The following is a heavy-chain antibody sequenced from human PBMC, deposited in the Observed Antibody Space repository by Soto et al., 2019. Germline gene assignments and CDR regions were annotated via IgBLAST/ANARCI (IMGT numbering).Heavy chain of an antibody. Sequence: GSLRLPCTASGFTFSSYAMSWVRQAPGKGLEWVSAISGSGGSTYYADSVKGRFTISRDNSKNTLYLQMNSLRDEDTAVYYCAKALRQSVLLWLGVGGGYWGQGTLVTVSS. D-gene: IGHD3-10*01. CDR3: AKALRQSVLLWLGVGGGY. V-gene: IGHV3-23*01. J-gene: IGHJ4*02. CDR2: ISGSGGST. CDR1: GFTFSSYA.